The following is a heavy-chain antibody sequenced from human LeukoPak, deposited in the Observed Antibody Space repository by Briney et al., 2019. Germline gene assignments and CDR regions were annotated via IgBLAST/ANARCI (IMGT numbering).Heavy chain of an antibody. CDR1: GYTFTRYY. D-gene: IGHD3-10*01. V-gene: IGHV1-2*02. CDR3: ASETLYGSGSYYPLGY. CDR2: INPNSGGT. J-gene: IGHJ4*02. Sequence: GASVKVSCTPSGYTFTRYYMHWVRQAPGQGLEWMGWINPNSGGTNYAQKFQGRVTMTRDTSISTAYMELSRLRSDDTAVYYCASETLYGSGSYYPLGYWGQGTLVTVSS.